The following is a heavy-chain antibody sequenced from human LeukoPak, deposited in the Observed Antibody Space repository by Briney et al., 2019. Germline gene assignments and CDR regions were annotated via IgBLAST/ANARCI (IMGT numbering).Heavy chain of an antibody. D-gene: IGHD3-10*01. CDR1: GGTFSSYA. V-gene: IGHV1-69*04. CDR3: ARASVRGVYFDY. J-gene: IGHJ4*02. Sequence: ASVKVSCKASGGTFSSYAISWVRQAPGQGLEWMGRFIPILGIANYAQKFQGRVTITADKSTSTAYMELSSLRSEDTAVYYCARASVRGVYFDYWGQGTLVTVSS. CDR2: FIPILGIA.